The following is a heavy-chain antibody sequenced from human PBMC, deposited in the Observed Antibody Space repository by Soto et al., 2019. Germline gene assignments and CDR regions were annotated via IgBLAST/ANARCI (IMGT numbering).Heavy chain of an antibody. CDR2: IKQDGTEK. CDR1: GFTITSYW. CDR3: ARDGDGIVPTIHIFDY. D-gene: IGHD5-12*01. Sequence: EVQLVESGGGLVQPGGSLRLSCVASGFTITSYWMTWVRQAPGKGLEWVANIKQDGTEKFYVDSVKGRSTISRDNAKNSLYLQMNSLRAEDTAVYYCARDGDGIVPTIHIFDYWGQGTLVTVSS. V-gene: IGHV3-7*04. J-gene: IGHJ4*02.